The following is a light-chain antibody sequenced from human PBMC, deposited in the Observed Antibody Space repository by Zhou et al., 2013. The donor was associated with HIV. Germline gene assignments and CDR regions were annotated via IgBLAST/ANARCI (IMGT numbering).Light chain of an antibody. J-gene: IGKJ5*01. V-gene: IGKV1-5*03. Sequence: DIQMTQSPTTLSASVGDRVTITCRASQSVSNYLAWYQQRPGKAPKLLIYKASTLEGGVPSRFSGSGSGTEFTLTISSLQPDDFATYHCQQYDDLPNTFGQGTRLDIK. CDR2: KAS. CDR1: QSVSNY. CDR3: QQYDDLPNT.